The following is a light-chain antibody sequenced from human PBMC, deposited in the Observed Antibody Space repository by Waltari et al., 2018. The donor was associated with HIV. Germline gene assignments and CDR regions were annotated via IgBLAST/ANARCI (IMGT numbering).Light chain of an antibody. V-gene: IGKV3D-7*01. CDR2: GAS. Sequence: VLTQSPGTLSVSPGERATLSCRASQRIDTTSVSWYQHNAGQPPRLIIYGASTRASGIPPRFSGSGSGTDFTLTISGLQPEDFASYYCLQEYNLPGAFGQGTRVEIK. J-gene: IGKJ1*01. CDR1: QRIDTTS. CDR3: LQEYNLPGA.